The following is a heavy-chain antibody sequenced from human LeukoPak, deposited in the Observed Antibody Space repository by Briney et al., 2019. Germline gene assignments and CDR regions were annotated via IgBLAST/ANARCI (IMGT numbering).Heavy chain of an antibody. CDR3: AELGITMIGGV. D-gene: IGHD3-10*02. V-gene: IGHV3-7*01. CDR2: INQDGSDK. CDR1: GFTFSSYA. J-gene: IGHJ6*04. Sequence: PGGSLRLSCAASGFTFSSYAMSWVRQAPGQGLEWVANINQDGSDKYYVDSVKGRFTISRDNAKNSLYLQMNSLRAEDTAVYYCAELGITMIGGVWGKGTTVTISS.